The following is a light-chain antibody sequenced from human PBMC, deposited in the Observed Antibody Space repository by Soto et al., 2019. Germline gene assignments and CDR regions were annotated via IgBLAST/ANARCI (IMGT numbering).Light chain of an antibody. Sequence: EIVMTQSPATLSVSPGERATLSCRASQSVSSNLAWYQQKPGQAPRLLIYGASTRATGIPARFRGSGSGTEFTLTISSLQSEDFAVYYCQQYNNWPPWTFGQGTMVEIK. V-gene: IGKV3-15*01. CDR1: QSVSSN. CDR3: QQYNNWPPWT. CDR2: GAS. J-gene: IGKJ1*01.